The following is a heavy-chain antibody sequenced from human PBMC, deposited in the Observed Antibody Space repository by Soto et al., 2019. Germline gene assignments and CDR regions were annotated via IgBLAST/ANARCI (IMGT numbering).Heavy chain of an antibody. CDR3: ARLPADGNFDY. J-gene: IGHJ4*02. Sequence: PGESLKISCKGSGYSFSNYWIGWVRQMAGKGLEWMGIIYPGDSDTRYSPSFQGQVTISAHKSISTAYLQWSSLKASDTAVYYCARLPADGNFDYYGRGTLVTVSS. V-gene: IGHV5-51*01. CDR2: IYPGDSDT. CDR1: GYSFSNYW.